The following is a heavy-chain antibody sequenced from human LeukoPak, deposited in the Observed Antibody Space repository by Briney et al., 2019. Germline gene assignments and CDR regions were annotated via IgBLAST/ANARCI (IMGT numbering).Heavy chain of an antibody. CDR3: ARSGFFGDYADS. V-gene: IGHV4-61*02. CDR1: GGSISSGSYY. CDR2: IYTSGST. Sequence: SQTLSLTCTVSGGSISSGSYYWSWIRQPAGKGLEWIGRIYTSGSTNYNPSLKSRVTISVDASDNQFSLGLSSVTAADTAVYYCARSGFFGDYADSWGQGTLVTVSS. D-gene: IGHD3-16*01. J-gene: IGHJ4*02.